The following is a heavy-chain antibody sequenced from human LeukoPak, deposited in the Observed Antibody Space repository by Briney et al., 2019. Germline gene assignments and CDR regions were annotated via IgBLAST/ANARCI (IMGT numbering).Heavy chain of an antibody. CDR2: ISSSSSYT. CDR1: GFTFSDYY. CDR3: ASSPRSNYYDSSDHY. Sequence: GGSLRLSCAASGFTFSDYYMSWIRQVPGKGLEWVSYISSSSSYTNYADSVKGRFTISRDNAKNSLYLQMNSLRAEDTAVYYCASSPRSNYYDSSDHYWGQGTLVTVSS. V-gene: IGHV3-11*06. J-gene: IGHJ4*02. D-gene: IGHD3-22*01.